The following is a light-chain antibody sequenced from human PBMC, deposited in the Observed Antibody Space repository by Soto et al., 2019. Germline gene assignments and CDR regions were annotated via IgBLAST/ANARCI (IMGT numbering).Light chain of an antibody. Sequence: DIQMTQSPYSLSASVGDIVTITCRASQSISSYVNWYQQKPGKAPKLLIYAASSLQSGVPSRFSGSGSGTDFTLTISSLQPEDFATYYCQQSYSTPPTCGQGIKLEIK. CDR1: QSISSY. CDR3: QQSYSTPPT. CDR2: AAS. J-gene: IGKJ2*01. V-gene: IGKV1-39*01.